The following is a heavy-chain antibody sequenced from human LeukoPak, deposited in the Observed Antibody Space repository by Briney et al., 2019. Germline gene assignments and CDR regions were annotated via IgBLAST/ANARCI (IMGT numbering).Heavy chain of an antibody. CDR3: AKVPYSDYGSGRPVFMDV. Sequence: GGSLRLSCAASGFTFSNYAMSWVRQAPGKGLEWVSTIIYSGDTTHYADSVKGRFTISRDNSKNTLYLQMDSLRDEDTAVYYCAKVPYSDYGSGRPVFMDVWGHGTTVAISS. J-gene: IGHJ6*02. CDR2: IIYSGDTT. D-gene: IGHD3-10*01. CDR1: GFTFSNYA. V-gene: IGHV3-23*01.